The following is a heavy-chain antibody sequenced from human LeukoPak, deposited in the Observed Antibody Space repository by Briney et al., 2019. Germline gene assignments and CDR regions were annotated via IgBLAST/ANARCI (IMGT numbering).Heavy chain of an antibody. Sequence: PSETLSLTCVVSGVSITGDTYCWSWIRQPPGKGLEWIGYILHSGSTYFNPSLKSRVTISIDTSKSQFSLKLSSVTAADTAVYYCARTRDFWSGFDYWGQGTLVTVSS. CDR3: ARTRDFWSGFDY. CDR2: ILHSGST. V-gene: IGHV4-30-2*01. J-gene: IGHJ4*02. D-gene: IGHD3-3*01. CDR1: GVSITGDTYC.